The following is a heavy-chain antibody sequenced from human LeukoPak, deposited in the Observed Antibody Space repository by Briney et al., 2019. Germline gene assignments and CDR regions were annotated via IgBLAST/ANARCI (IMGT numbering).Heavy chain of an antibody. CDR1: GGSFSSYY. CDR3: ARGGYSYGRGWFDP. CDR2: INHSGST. V-gene: IGHV4-34*01. Sequence: SETLSLTCAVYGGSFSSYYWSWIRQPPGKGLEWIGEINHSGSTNYNPSLKSRVTISVDTSKNQFSLKLSSVTAADTAVFYCARGGYSYGRGWFDPWGQGTLVTVSS. D-gene: IGHD5-18*01. J-gene: IGHJ5*02.